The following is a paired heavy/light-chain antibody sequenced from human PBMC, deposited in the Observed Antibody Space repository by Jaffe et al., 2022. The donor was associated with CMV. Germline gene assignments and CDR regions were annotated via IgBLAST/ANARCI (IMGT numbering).Heavy chain of an antibody. CDR3: ARGAQLGWLQSLDAFDI. CDR1: GFTFSSYG. J-gene: IGHJ3*02. Sequence: QVQLVESGGGVVQPGRSLRLSCAASGFTFSSYGMHWVRQAPGKGLEWVAVIWYDGSNKYYADSVKGRFTISRDNSKNTLYLQMNSLRAEDTAVYYCARGAQLGWLQSLDAFDIWGQGTMVTVSS. D-gene: IGHD5-12*01. CDR2: IWYDGSNK. V-gene: IGHV3-33*01.
Light chain of an antibody. CDR1: QSLVHSDGNTY. V-gene: IGKV2-30*02. J-gene: IGKJ2*01. CDR3: MQGTHWPGSYT. CDR2: KVS. Sequence: DVVMTQSPLSLPVTLGQPASISCRSSQSLVHSDGNTYLNWFQQRPGQSPRRLIYKVSNRDSGVPDRFSGSGSGTDFTLKISRVEAEDVGVYYCMQGTHWPGSYTFGQGTKLEIK.